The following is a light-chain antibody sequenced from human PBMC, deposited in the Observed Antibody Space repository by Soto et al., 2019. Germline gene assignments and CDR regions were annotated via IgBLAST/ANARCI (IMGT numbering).Light chain of an antibody. CDR1: SSDVGGYNY. J-gene: IGLJ1*01. CDR3: SSYAGSNTYV. CDR2: EVS. V-gene: IGLV2-8*01. Sequence: QSVLTQPPSASGSPGQSVTISCTGTSSDVGGYNYVSWYQQYPGKAPKLMIHEVSKRPSGVPDRFSGSKSGNTASLTVSGLQAEDEADYYCSSYAGSNTYVFGTGTKVTVL.